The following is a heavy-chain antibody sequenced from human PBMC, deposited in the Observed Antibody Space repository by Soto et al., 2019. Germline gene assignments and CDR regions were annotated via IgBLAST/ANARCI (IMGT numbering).Heavy chain of an antibody. Sequence: ASVKVSCKASGYTFTSYGISWVRQAPGQGLEWMGWISAYNGNTNYAQKFQGRVTITADESTSTAYMELSSLRSEDTAVYYCVRSWFDPWGQGTLVTVSS. J-gene: IGHJ5*02. CDR1: GYTFTSYG. CDR2: ISAYNGNT. CDR3: VRSWFDP. V-gene: IGHV1-18*01. D-gene: IGHD6-6*01.